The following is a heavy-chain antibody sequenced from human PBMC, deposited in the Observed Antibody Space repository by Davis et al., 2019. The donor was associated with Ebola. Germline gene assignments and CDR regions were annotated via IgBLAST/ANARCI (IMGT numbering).Heavy chain of an antibody. D-gene: IGHD6-19*01. CDR1: GYSFTSYW. Sequence: KVSCKGSGYSFTSYWIGWVRQMPGKGLEWMGIIYPGDSDTRYSPSFQGQVTISADKSISTAYLQWSSLKASDTAMYYCATHGGQWLGGHAFDIWGQGTMVTVSS. J-gene: IGHJ3*02. CDR2: IYPGDSDT. CDR3: ATHGGQWLGGHAFDI. V-gene: IGHV5-51*01.